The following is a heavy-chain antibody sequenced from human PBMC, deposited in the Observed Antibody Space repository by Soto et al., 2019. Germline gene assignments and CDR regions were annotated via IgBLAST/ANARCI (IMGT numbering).Heavy chain of an antibody. CDR2: ISLYSDGT. J-gene: IGHJ5*02. V-gene: IGHV1-18*01. CDR3: ARVVPGAEAWFGP. CDR1: GYTFSNYG. Sequence: QVQLVQSGGEVKRPGASVKVSCKTSGYTFSNYGITWVRQAPGQTLEWLGWISLYSDGTNYARKFQGRVSRTTDTSTTTAYMELRSLRSDDTAVYYCARVVPGAEAWFGPWGQGTLVTVSS. D-gene: IGHD2-2*01.